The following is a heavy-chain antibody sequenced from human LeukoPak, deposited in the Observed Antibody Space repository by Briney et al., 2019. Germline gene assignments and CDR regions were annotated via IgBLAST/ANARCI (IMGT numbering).Heavy chain of an antibody. CDR3: ARSLYCSGGSCPHDY. J-gene: IGHJ4*02. D-gene: IGHD2-15*01. CDR2: IYPGDSDT. Sequence: GESLKISCKGSGYSSTTYWIGWVRQMPGKGLEWMAFIYPGDSDTRYSPSFQGQVTISADKSISTAYLQWSSLKASDTAMYYCARSLYCSGGSCPHDYWGQGTLVTVSS. CDR1: GYSSTTYW. V-gene: IGHV5-51*01.